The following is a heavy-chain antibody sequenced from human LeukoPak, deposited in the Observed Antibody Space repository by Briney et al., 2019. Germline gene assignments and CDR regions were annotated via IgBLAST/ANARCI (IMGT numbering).Heavy chain of an antibody. CDR2: INPNSGGT. J-gene: IGHJ6*03. D-gene: IGHD4-23*01. CDR3: VIGDDSPDYMDV. CDR1: GYTFTGYY. Sequence: ASVKVSCKASGYTFTGYYMHWVRQAPGQGLEWMGWINPNSGGTNYAQKFQGRVTMTRDTSISTAYMELSRLRSDDTAVYYRVIGDDSPDYMDVWGKGTTVTVSS. V-gene: IGHV1-2*02.